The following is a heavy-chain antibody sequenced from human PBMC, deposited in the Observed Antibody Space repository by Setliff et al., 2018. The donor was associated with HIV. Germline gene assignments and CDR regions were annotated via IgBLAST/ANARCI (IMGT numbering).Heavy chain of an antibody. J-gene: IGHJ4*02. D-gene: IGHD4-17*01. CDR2: INHSGRI. Sequence: SETLSLTCAVYGGSFSGYYWGWIRQPPGTGLEWIGEINHSGRINCNPSLTGRVTISLDTSKNQFSLKLAFVTAADTAVYYCARYSTLTTNFDYWGQGTLVTVSS. CDR1: GGSFSGYY. CDR3: ARYSTLTTNFDY. V-gene: IGHV4-34*01.